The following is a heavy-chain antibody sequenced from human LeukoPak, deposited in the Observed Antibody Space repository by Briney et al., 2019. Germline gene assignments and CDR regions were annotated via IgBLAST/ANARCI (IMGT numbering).Heavy chain of an antibody. CDR3: ARGPPLHAGYSSSWYYY. CDR2: IYTSGST. V-gene: IGHV4-61*02. Sequence: SQTLSLTCTVSGGSINSGSYYWSWIRQPAGKGLEWIGRIYTSGSTNYDPSLKSRVTISVDTSKNQFSLKLSSVTAADTAVYYCARGPPLHAGYSSSWYYYWGQGTLVTVSS. CDR1: GGSINSGSYY. D-gene: IGHD6-13*01. J-gene: IGHJ4*02.